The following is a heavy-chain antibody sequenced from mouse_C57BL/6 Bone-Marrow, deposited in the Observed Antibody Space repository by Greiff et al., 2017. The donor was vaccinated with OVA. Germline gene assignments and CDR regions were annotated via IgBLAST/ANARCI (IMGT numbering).Heavy chain of an antibody. V-gene: IGHV1-55*01. Sequence: QVQLKQPGAELVKPGASVKMSCKASGYTFTSYWITWVKQRPGQGLEWIGDIYPGSGSTNYNEKLKSKATLTVDKSSSTAYMQLSSLTSEDSAVYYCARYHYDAFAYWGQGTLVTVSA. D-gene: IGHD2-4*01. J-gene: IGHJ3*01. CDR2: IYPGSGST. CDR1: GYTFTSYW. CDR3: ARYHYDAFAY.